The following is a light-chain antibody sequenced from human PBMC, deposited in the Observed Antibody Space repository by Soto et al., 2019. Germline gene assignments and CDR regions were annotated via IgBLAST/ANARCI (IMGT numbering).Light chain of an antibody. Sequence: EIVLTQSPGTLSLSPRERATISCRAIQSVSSSYLAWYQQKPGQAPRLLIYGASSRATGIPDRFSGSGSGTDFTLTISRLEPEDFAVYYCQQYGSSLWTFGQGTKVDIK. J-gene: IGKJ1*01. CDR2: GAS. CDR1: QSVSSSY. V-gene: IGKV3-20*01. CDR3: QQYGSSLWT.